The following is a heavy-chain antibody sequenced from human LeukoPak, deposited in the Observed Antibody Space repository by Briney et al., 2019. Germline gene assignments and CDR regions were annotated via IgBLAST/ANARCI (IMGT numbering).Heavy chain of an antibody. J-gene: IGHJ5*02. CDR3: ATETGDYVWGVRNWFEP. Sequence: SETLSLTCTVSGYSISSGYYWGWIRQPPGKGLEWIGSIYHSGSTYYNPSLKSRVTISVDTSKNQFSLKLSSVTAADTAVYYCATETGDYVWGVRNWFEPWGQGTLVTVSS. D-gene: IGHD3-16*01. CDR1: GYSISSGYY. V-gene: IGHV4-38-2*02. CDR2: IYHSGST.